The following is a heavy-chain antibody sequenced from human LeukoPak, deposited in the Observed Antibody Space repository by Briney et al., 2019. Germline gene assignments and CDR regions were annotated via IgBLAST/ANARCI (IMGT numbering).Heavy chain of an antibody. V-gene: IGHV3-23*01. CDR3: AKDASHSLNYYYYMDV. D-gene: IGHD2-15*01. CDR2: ISGSGGST. CDR1: GFIFSNYW. Sequence: GGSLRLSCAASGFIFSNYWMHWVRHAPGKGLEWVSAISGSGGSTYYADSVKGRFTISRDNSKNTLYLQMNSLRAEDTAVYYCAKDASHSLNYYYYMDVWGKGTTVTVSS. J-gene: IGHJ6*03.